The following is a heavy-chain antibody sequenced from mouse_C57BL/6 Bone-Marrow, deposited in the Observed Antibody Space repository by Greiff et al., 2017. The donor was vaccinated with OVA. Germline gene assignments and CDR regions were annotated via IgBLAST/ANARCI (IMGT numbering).Heavy chain of an antibody. J-gene: IGHJ4*01. D-gene: IGHD2-1*01. V-gene: IGHV14-4*01. CDR1: GFNIKDDY. CDR3: TTGGGNYEIYYYGMDY. Sequence: VQLQQSGAELVRPGASVKLSCTASGFNIKDDYMHWVKQRPEQGLEWIGWIDPENGDTEYASKFQGKATITADTSSNTAYLQLSSLTSEETAVYYCTTGGGNYEIYYYGMDYWGQGTSVTVSS. CDR2: IDPENGDT.